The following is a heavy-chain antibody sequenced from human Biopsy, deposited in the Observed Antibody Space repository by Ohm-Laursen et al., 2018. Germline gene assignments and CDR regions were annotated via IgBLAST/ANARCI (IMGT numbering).Heavy chain of an antibody. Sequence: SLRLSCAASRFTFEDYAMHWVRLTPGKGLEWVSGIDWNRGSIAYGDFVKGRFTISRDNGKNFLYLQMSSLRVEDTALYFCAKDKGAHINYGDLYYFDSWGPGTMVTVSA. CDR2: IDWNRGSI. CDR1: RFTFEDYA. CDR3: AKDKGAHINYGDLYYFDS. V-gene: IGHV3-9*01. D-gene: IGHD3-10*01. J-gene: IGHJ4*02.